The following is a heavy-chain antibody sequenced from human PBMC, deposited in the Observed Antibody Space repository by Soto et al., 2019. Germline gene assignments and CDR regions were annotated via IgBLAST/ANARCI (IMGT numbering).Heavy chain of an antibody. CDR3: ARQGFGPLHALVDV. CDR2: VHHSWGS. J-gene: IGHJ6*02. Sequence: QVQLQESGPGLGKPSETLSLSCTVSGGSINSYYWSWIRQSPGKRMEWIGYVHHSWGSSCNPSLQSRLAISPVAPKSQSSPKVASVTATDPAVFSCARQGFGPLHALVDVWGQGTKVTVSS. V-gene: IGHV4-59*08. D-gene: IGHD3-10*01. CDR1: GGSINSYY.